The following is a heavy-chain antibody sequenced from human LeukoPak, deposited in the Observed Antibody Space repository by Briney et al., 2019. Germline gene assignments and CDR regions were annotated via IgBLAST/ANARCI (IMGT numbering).Heavy chain of an antibody. D-gene: IGHD5-18*01. CDR3: ARFTAMDRFREGVDY. J-gene: IGHJ4*02. CDR1: GYTFTSYG. V-gene: IGHV1-18*01. Sequence: ASVKVSCKASGYTFTSYGISWVRQAPGQGLEWMGWISAYNGNTNYAQKLQGRVTMTTDTSTSTAYMELRSLRSDDTAVYYCARFTAMDRFREGVDYWGQGTLVTVSS. CDR2: ISAYNGNT.